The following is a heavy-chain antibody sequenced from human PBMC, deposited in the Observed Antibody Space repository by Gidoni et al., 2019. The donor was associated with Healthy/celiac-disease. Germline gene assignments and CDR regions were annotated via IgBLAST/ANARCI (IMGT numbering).Heavy chain of an antibody. CDR3: TTDRVFSGSYFY. D-gene: IGHD1-26*01. J-gene: IGHJ4*02. Sequence: EVQLVESGGGLVKPGGSLRLSCAASGFTFRNAWMSWVRQAPGKGLEWVGRIKSKTDGGTTDYAAPVKGRFTISRDDSKNTLYLQMNSLKTEDTAVYYCTTDRVFSGSYFYWGQGTLVTVSS. V-gene: IGHV3-15*01. CDR2: IKSKTDGGTT. CDR1: GFTFRNAW.